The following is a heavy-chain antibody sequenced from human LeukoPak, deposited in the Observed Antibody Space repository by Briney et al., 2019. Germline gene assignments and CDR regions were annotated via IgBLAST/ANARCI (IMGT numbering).Heavy chain of an antibody. J-gene: IGHJ1*01. CDR3: ARKGQGSNWAAEYFQN. CDR1: GFTFSSYA. CDR2: ISGSGGST. D-gene: IGHD6-13*01. V-gene: IGHV3-23*01. Sequence: GGSLRLSCAASGFTFSSYAMSWVRQAPGKGREWVSAISGSGGSTYYADSVKGRFTISRDNSKNTLYLQMNSLRAEDTAVYYCARKGQGSNWAAEYFQNWGQGTLVTVSS.